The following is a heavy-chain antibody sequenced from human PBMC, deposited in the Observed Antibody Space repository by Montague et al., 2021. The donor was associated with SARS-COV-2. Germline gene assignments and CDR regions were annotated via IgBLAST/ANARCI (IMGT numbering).Heavy chain of an antibody. D-gene: IGHD3-22*01. CDR2: IYYSGNT. V-gene: IGHV4-39*01. CDR1: GGSISSSGYY. Sequence: SETLSLTCTVSGGSISSSGYYWGWIRQPPGKGLEWIGSIYYSGNTYYSPSLQSRVTISVDTSKNQFSLRLNSMTAADTAVYYCARLPPYRFNSNGHYYNAVDIWGQGTMVTGSA. CDR3: ARLPPYRFNSNGHYYNAVDI. J-gene: IGHJ3*02.